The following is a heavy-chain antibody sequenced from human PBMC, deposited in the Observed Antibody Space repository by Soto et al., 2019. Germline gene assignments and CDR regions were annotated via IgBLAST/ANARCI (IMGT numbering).Heavy chain of an antibody. Sequence: ASVKVSCKTSGDTFTDSSMHWVRQAPGQGLEWMGWINLNSGDTNYAEKFRGRVTMTRDTSIIAAYMELTRLKSDDTAVYYCARDLGGYDLYGPDTWGQGTLVTVSS. V-gene: IGHV1-2*02. CDR2: INLNSGDT. J-gene: IGHJ5*02. CDR1: GDTFTDSS. D-gene: IGHD5-12*01. CDR3: ARDLGGYDLYGPDT.